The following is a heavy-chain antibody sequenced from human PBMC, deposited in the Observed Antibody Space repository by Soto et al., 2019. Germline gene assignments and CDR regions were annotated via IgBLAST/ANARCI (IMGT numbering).Heavy chain of an antibody. Sequence: GGSGGGVVQPWRSLRTSCAASGFTFSTHAMHWGRQAPGQGPEGVAIISYDGTTKDYADSVKGRFTISRDNSKNAVYLQMNSLRSEDTALYYCARDWRTAGTTGWFDPWGQGTLVTVSS. V-gene: IGHV3-30-3*01. CDR1: GFTFSTHA. J-gene: IGHJ5*02. D-gene: IGHD6-13*01. CDR3: ARDWRTAGTTGWFDP. CDR2: ISYDGTTK.